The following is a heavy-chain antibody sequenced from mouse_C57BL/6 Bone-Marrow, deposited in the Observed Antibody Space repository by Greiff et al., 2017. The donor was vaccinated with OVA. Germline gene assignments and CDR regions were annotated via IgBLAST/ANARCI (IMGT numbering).Heavy chain of an antibody. Sequence: VQLKQSGAELVRPGASVKLSCTASGFNIKDDYMHWVKQRPEQGLEWIGWIDPENGDTEYASKFQGKATITADTSSNTAYLQLSSLTSEDTAVYYCTTFYGSVGWFAYWCQGTLVTVSA. CDR3: TTFYGSVGWFAY. V-gene: IGHV14-4*01. J-gene: IGHJ3*01. CDR1: GFNIKDDY. D-gene: IGHD1-1*01. CDR2: IDPENGDT.